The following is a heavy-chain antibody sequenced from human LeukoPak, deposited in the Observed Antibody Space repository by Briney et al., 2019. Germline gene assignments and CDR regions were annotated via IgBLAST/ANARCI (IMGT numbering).Heavy chain of an antibody. Sequence: PGGSLTLSCAASGLTVSSNHMGWVRQAPGKGLEWVSVIFGGGATSYAGSVKGRVTMSRDNSQNTLYLHVNRLRVEDTAVYYCAAWRGSSWFDYWGQGTLVTVSS. V-gene: IGHV3-53*01. J-gene: IGHJ4*02. CDR2: IFGGGAT. D-gene: IGHD6-13*01. CDR1: GLTVSSNH. CDR3: AAWRGSSWFDY.